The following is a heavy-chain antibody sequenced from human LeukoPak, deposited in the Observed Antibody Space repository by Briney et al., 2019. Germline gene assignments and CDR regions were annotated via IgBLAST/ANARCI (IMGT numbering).Heavy chain of an antibody. D-gene: IGHD6-13*01. CDR2: ISSTSRYI. CDR3: ARVYGPTIATAGILGSLDI. Sequence: PGGSLRLSCAASGFVFRSYGMHWVRQAPGKGLEWVSSISSTSRYIFYRDSVKGRFTISRDSAKNSVYLQMNSLTSEDTAMYFCARVYGPTIATAGILGSLDIWGHGTLVSVSS. J-gene: IGHJ3*02. CDR1: GFVFRSYG. V-gene: IGHV3-21*01.